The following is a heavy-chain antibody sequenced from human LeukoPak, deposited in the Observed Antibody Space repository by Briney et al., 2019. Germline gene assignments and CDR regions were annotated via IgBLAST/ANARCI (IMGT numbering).Heavy chain of an antibody. Sequence: SETLSLTCTVSGGSISSYYWSWIRQPPGKGLEWIGYIYNSVSTNYNPSLKSRVTISVDTSKNQFSLKLSSVTAADTAVYYCARTDYCSSTSCHSINWFDPWGQGTLVTVSS. D-gene: IGHD2-2*01. CDR1: GGSISSYY. CDR3: ARTDYCSSTSCHSINWFDP. V-gene: IGHV4-59*01. CDR2: IYNSVST. J-gene: IGHJ5*02.